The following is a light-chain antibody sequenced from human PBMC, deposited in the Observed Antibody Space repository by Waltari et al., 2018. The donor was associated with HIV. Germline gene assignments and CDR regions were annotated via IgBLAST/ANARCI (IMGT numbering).Light chain of an antibody. CDR2: EVA. CDR3: SSYTSSISLVV. Sequence: QSPLTQPASVSGSLGQSIPLSCTGTNSATGGYDYISWYQQHPGRAPKLLIFEVAKRPSGFSSRFSASKSGNTASLTISGLQAEDEADYYCSSYTSSISLVVFGGGTKLTVL. CDR1: NSATGGYDY. V-gene: IGLV2-14*01. J-gene: IGLJ3*02.